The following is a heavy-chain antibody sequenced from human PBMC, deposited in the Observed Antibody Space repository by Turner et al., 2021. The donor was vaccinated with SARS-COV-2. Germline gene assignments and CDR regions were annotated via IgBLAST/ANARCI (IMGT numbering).Heavy chain of an antibody. V-gene: IGHV1-2*02. CDR1: GYTFTGYY. CDR3: ASSANSSGWHY. J-gene: IGHJ4*02. D-gene: IGHD6-19*01. Sequence: QVQLVQSGAEVKKPGASVKVSCKASGYTFTGYYMHWVRQAPGQGLEWMGWINPTSGGPNYAQKFQGRVTMTRDTSISTVYMELSRLRSDDTAVYYCASSANSSGWHYWGQGTLVTVSS. CDR2: INPTSGGP.